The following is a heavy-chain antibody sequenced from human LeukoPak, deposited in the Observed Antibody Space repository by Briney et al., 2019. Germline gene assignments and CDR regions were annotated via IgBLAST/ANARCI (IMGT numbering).Heavy chain of an antibody. D-gene: IGHD2-15*01. CDR3: ARGYCSGGSCYSGDAFDI. CDR2: ISTSSSYI. V-gene: IGHV3-21*01. Sequence: GGSLRLSCAASGFTFSSYSMNWVRQAPGKGLEWVSFISTSSSYIYCADSVKGRFTISRDNAKNSLYLQMNSLRAEDTAVYYCARGYCSGGSCYSGDAFDIWGQGTMVTVSS. CDR1: GFTFSSYS. J-gene: IGHJ3*02.